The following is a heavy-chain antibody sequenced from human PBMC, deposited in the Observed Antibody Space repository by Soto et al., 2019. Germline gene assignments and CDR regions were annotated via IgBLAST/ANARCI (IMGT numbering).Heavy chain of an antibody. CDR3: AGPRSSFDS. Sequence: WGSLRLSCAASGVTFSSYEMNWVRQAPGKGLEWVSYISSSGSTIYYADSVKGRFTISRDNDKNSLYLQMNSLRAEDTAVYYCAGPRSSFDSWGQRTLVTLSS. CDR1: GVTFSSYE. J-gene: IGHJ5*01. V-gene: IGHV3-48*03. CDR2: ISSSGSTI.